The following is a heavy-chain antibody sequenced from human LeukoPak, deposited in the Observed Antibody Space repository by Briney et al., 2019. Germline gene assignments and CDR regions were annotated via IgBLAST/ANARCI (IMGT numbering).Heavy chain of an antibody. CDR2: IYHSGST. V-gene: IGHV4-38-2*02. CDR3: ARDWGIVGATRADP. D-gene: IGHD1-26*01. CDR1: GGSFSSHY. Sequence: SETLSLTCTVSGGSFSSHYWGWIRQPPGKGLEWIGSIYHSGSTYYNPSLKSRVTISVDTSKNQFSLKLSSVTAADTAVYYCARDWGIVGATRADPWGQGTLVTVSS. J-gene: IGHJ5*02.